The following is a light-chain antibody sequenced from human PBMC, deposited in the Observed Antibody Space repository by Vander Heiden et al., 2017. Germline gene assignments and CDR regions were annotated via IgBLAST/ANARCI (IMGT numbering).Light chain of an antibody. CDR2: WAS. CDR3: QQYYSTPRT. J-gene: IGKJ1*01. Sequence: DIVMTQSPDSLAVSLGERATINCKSSQCVLYSPNNKNYLAWYQQKPGQPPKLLIYWASTRESGVPDRFSGSGSGTDFTLTISSLQAEDVAVYYCQQYYSTPRTFGQGTKVEIK. V-gene: IGKV4-1*01. CDR1: QCVLYSPNNKNY.